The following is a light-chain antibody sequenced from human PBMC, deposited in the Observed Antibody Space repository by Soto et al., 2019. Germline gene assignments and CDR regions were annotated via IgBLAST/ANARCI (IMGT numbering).Light chain of an antibody. V-gene: IGKV3-15*01. Sequence: VMTQSPATLSVSPGERAALSCRASQSVSTNLAWYQQKPGQAPRLLFYFASTRATAVPARFTASGSGTEFTLTTISRQSDDFAVYYCQQYYNWPRTFGQGTKVEIK. CDR3: QQYYNWPRT. CDR1: QSVSTN. CDR2: FAS. J-gene: IGKJ1*01.